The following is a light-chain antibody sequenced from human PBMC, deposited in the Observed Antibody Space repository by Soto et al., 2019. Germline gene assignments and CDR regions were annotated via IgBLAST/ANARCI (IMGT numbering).Light chain of an antibody. CDR2: AAS. Sequence: DIQMTQSPSSLSASVGDRVTITCRASQSISSYLNWYQQKPGKAPMLLIYAASSLQSGVPSRFSGCGSGTAFTLTISRLQPEDFATYYCQQSYSTPWTFGQGTKVEIK. CDR3: QQSYSTPWT. J-gene: IGKJ1*01. CDR1: QSISSY. V-gene: IGKV1-39*01.